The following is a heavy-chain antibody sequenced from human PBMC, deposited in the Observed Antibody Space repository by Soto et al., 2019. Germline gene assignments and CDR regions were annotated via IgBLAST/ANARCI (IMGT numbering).Heavy chain of an antibody. Sequence: ASVKVSCKASGYTFTSYYMHWVRRAPGQGLEWMGIINPSGGSTSYAQKFQGRVTMTRDTSTSTVYMELSSLRSEDTAVYYCASLTPADAFDIWGQGTMVTVSS. CDR3: ASLTPADAFDI. D-gene: IGHD2-15*01. V-gene: IGHV1-46*01. J-gene: IGHJ3*02. CDR1: GYTFTSYY. CDR2: INPSGGST.